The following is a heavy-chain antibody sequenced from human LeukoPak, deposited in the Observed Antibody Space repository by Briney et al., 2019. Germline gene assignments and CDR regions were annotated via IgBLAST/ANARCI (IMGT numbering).Heavy chain of an antibody. CDR3: ASALQSSSRSYYYYYYMDV. Sequence: ASVKVSCKASGGTYSSYAISWVRQAPGQGLEWMGGIIPIFGTANYAQKFQGRVTITADKSTSTAYMELSSLRSEDTAVYYCASALQSSSRSYYYYYYMDVWGKGTTVTVSS. CDR1: GGTYSSYA. D-gene: IGHD6-13*01. V-gene: IGHV1-69*06. J-gene: IGHJ6*03. CDR2: IIPIFGTA.